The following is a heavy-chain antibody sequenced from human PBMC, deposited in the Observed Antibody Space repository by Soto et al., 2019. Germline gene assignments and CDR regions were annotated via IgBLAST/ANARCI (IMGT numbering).Heavy chain of an antibody. D-gene: IGHD4-4*01. CDR1: GGAFSSYA. CDR2: IIPIFGTA. CDR3: ARSSQDYSNGLSYYFDY. V-gene: IGHV1-69*13. Sequence: ASVKVSCKASGGAFSSYAISWVRQAPGQGLEWMGGIIPIFGTANYAQKFQGRVTITADESTSTAYMELSSLRSEDTAVYYCARSSQDYSNGLSYYFDYWGQGTLVTVSS. J-gene: IGHJ4*02.